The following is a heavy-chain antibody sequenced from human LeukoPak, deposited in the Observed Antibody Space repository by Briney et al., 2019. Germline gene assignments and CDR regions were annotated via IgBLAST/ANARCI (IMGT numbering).Heavy chain of an antibody. CDR2: INSDGSST. J-gene: IGHJ4*02. Sequence: GGSLRLSCAASGFTFSSYWMHWVRQAPGKGLGWVSRINSDGSSTSYADSVKGRFTISRDNAKNTLYLQMNSLRAEDTAVYYCASPYCSSTSCYGFFDYWGQGTLVTVSS. CDR1: GFTFSSYW. CDR3: ASPYCSSTSCYGFFDY. V-gene: IGHV3-74*01. D-gene: IGHD2-2*01.